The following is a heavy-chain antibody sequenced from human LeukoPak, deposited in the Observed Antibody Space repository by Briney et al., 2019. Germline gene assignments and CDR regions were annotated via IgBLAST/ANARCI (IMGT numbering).Heavy chain of an antibody. CDR3: ARGLKVVVAAKNFDY. Sequence: SETLSLTCAVYGGSFSGYYWSWIRQPPGKGLEWIGEINHSGSTNYNPSLKSRVTISVDTSKNQFSLKLSSVTAADAAVYYCARGLKVVVAAKNFDYWGQGTLVTVSS. V-gene: IGHV4-34*01. D-gene: IGHD2-15*01. CDR2: INHSGST. J-gene: IGHJ4*02. CDR1: GGSFSGYY.